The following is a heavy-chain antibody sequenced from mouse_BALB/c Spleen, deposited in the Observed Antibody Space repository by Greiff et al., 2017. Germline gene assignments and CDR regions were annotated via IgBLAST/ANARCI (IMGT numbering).Heavy chain of an antibody. V-gene: IGHV3-2*02. D-gene: IGHD2-5*01. CDR2: ISYSGST. Sequence: EVQLVESGPGLVKPSQSLSLTCTATGYSITSYYAWNWIRQFPGNILEWMGYISYSGSTFYNPSLKSRISITRDTSNNQFFLQLNSVTAEDTAAYYCARKGDYYSNSWFAYWGQGTLVTVSA. CDR3: ARKGDYYSNSWFAY. J-gene: IGHJ3*01. CDR1: GYSITSYYA.